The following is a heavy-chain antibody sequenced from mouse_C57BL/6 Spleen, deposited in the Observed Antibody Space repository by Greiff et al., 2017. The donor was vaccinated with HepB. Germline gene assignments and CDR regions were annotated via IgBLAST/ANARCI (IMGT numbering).Heavy chain of an antibody. CDR1: GYTFTSYG. Sequence: QVQLQQSGAELARPGASVKLSCKASGYTFTSYGISWVKQRTGQGLEWIGEIYPRSGNTYYNEKFKGKATLTADKSSSTAYMELRSLTSEDSAVYFWANRNYYAMDYWGQGTSVTVSS. V-gene: IGHV1-81*01. CDR2: IYPRSGNT. CDR3: ANRNYYAMDY. J-gene: IGHJ4*01.